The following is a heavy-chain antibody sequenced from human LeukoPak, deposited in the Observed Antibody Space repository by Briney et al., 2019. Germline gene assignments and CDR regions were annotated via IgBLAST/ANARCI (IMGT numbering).Heavy chain of an antibody. V-gene: IGHV3-30*02. J-gene: IGHJ4*02. CDR3: AKDLDDFWSGYFQSAYYFDY. Sequence: GGSLRLSCAASGFTFSSYGMHWVRQAPGKGLEGVAFIRYDGSNKYYADSVKGRFTISRDNSKNTLYLQMNSLRAEDTAVYYCAKDLDDFWSGYFQSAYYFDYWGQGTLVIVSS. D-gene: IGHD3-3*01. CDR1: GFTFSSYG. CDR2: IRYDGSNK.